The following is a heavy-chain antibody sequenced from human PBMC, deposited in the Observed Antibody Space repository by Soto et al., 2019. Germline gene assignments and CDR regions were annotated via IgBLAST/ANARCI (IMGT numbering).Heavy chain of an antibody. J-gene: IGHJ4*02. CDR1: GYTFTGYY. V-gene: IGHV1-2*02. CDR2: INPNSGGT. Sequence: QVQLVQSGAEVKKPGASVKVSCKASGYTFTGYYIHWVRQAPGQGLEWMGWINPNSGGTNYAQKFQGRVTMTRDTAICTGYMELSRLRSDDTAVYDCARHSSASWGHYWGQGTLVAVAA. CDR3: ARHSSASWGHY. D-gene: IGHD6-6*01.